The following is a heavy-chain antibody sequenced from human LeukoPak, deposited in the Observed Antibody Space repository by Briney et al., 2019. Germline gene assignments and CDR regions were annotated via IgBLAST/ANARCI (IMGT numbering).Heavy chain of an antibody. D-gene: IGHD3-9*01. CDR2: IYPCASDT. CDR1: GSLFTSYW. J-gene: IGHJ4*02. V-gene: IGHV5-51*01. CDR3: ARRGYDILTAPDY. Sequence: GGSREISGQGSGSLFTSYWIGGGRRLPGKGREWWGIIYPCASDTRYTPSFQLHVTISAYKSISTAYLQWRSLKASDTAMYYCARRGYDILTAPDYWGQGTLVTVSS.